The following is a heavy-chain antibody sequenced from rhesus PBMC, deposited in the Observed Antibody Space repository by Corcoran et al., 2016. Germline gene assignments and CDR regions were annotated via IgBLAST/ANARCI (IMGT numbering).Heavy chain of an antibody. CDR2: SNGNNANT. CDR1: GGSISGSYF. V-gene: IGHV4-143*01. CDR3: ARHQYYTGPYYSFDC. D-gene: IGHD3-16*01. J-gene: IGHJ4*01. Sequence: QVQLQESGPGLVKPSETLSLSCTVSGGSISGSYFWSWIRQPPGKGLEWIGSSNGNNANTYYDPSLKSRVTISKDTSKNLFFLRLSSVTAADTAVYYCARHQYYTGPYYSFDCWGQGVLVTVSS.